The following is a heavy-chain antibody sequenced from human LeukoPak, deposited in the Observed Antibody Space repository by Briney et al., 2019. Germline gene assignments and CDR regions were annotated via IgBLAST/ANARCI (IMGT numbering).Heavy chain of an antibody. CDR2: INPNSGGT. Sequence: VASVKVSCKASGYTFTGYYMHWVRQAPGQGLEWMGWINPNSGGTNYAQKFQGRVTMTGDTSISTAYMELSRLRSDDTAVYYCAREEYSSSSNWFDPWGQGTLVTVSS. CDR1: GYTFTGYY. D-gene: IGHD6-6*01. V-gene: IGHV1-2*02. J-gene: IGHJ5*02. CDR3: AREEYSSSSNWFDP.